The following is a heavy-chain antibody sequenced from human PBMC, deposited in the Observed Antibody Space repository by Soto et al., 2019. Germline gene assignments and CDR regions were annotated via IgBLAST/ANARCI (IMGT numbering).Heavy chain of an antibody. J-gene: IGHJ4*02. Sequence: QVQLVESGGGVVQPGRSLRLSCAASGFTFSSYGMHWVRQAPGKGLGWVAVISYDGSNKYYADSVKGRFTISRDNSKNALYLEMNSVRAEDTAVYYCATSGMAVEALGYWGQGTLFIVSS. CDR1: GFTFSSYG. CDR3: ATSGMAVEALGY. CDR2: ISYDGSNK. V-gene: IGHV3-30*03. D-gene: IGHD6-19*01.